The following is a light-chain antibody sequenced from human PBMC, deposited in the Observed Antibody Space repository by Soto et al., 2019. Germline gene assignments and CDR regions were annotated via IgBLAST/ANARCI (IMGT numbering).Light chain of an antibody. J-gene: IGLJ2*01. CDR3: ETWDSNTFVV. Sequence: QPVLTQSSSASASLGSSVKLTCTLSSGHSSYTIAWHQQQPGKAPRYLMKLERSGSYNKGSGVPDRFSGSSSGTDRYLTISNLQSDDEAHYYCETWDSNTFVVFGGGTKLTVL. V-gene: IGLV4-60*03. CDR2: LERSGSY. CDR1: SGHSSYT.